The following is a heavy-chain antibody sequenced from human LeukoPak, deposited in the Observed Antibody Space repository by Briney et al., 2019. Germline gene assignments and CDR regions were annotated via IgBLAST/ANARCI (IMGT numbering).Heavy chain of an antibody. J-gene: IGHJ4*02. V-gene: IGHV3-9*03. CDR1: GFTFDDYA. CDR3: AKDHGYSYGRGFDY. CDR2: ISWNSGSI. Sequence: GGSLRLSCAASGFTFDDYAMHWVRQAPGKGLEWVSGISWNSGSIGYADSVKGRFTISRDNAKNSLYLQMNSLRAEDMALYYCAKDHGYSYGRGFDYWGQGTLVIVSS. D-gene: IGHD5-18*01.